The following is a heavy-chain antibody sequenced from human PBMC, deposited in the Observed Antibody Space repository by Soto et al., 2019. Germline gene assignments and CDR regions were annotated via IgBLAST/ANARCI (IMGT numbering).Heavy chain of an antibody. J-gene: IGHJ4*02. Sequence: SETLSLTCTVSGSSISSSSYYWGWIRQPPGKGLEWIGNIYYSGSTYYNPSLKSRVTISVDTSKNQFSLKLSSVTAADTAVYYCARHTPAISISDHWGQGTLVTVSS. D-gene: IGHD2-15*01. CDR3: ARHTPAISISDH. CDR1: GSSISSSSYY. CDR2: IYYSGST. V-gene: IGHV4-39*01.